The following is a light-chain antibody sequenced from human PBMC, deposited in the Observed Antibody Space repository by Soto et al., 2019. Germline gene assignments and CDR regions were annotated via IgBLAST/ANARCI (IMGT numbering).Light chain of an antibody. CDR3: QQYNNWPWT. CDR2: SAS. V-gene: IGKV3-15*01. CDR1: QSISDT. J-gene: IGKJ1*01. Sequence: EIVLTQSPATLSVSPGGRATIYCRSSQSISDTLAWYQQKPGQAPRLLIYSASARATGFPARFSGSGSGTDFTLTISSLQSEDFAVYYCQQYNNWPWTFGQGTKVDIK.